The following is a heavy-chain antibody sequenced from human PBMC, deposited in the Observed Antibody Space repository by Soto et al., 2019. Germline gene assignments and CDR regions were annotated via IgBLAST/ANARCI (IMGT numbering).Heavy chain of an antibody. CDR1: GYTFTGYY. V-gene: IGHV1-2*02. Sequence: ASVKVSCKASGYTFTGYYMHWVRRAPGQVLEWMGWINPNSGGTNYAQKFQGRVTMTRDTSISTAYMELSSLRSDDTAVYYCARDIAAASYYFDYWGQGTLVTVS. D-gene: IGHD6-13*01. J-gene: IGHJ4*02. CDR2: INPNSGGT. CDR3: ARDIAAASYYFDY.